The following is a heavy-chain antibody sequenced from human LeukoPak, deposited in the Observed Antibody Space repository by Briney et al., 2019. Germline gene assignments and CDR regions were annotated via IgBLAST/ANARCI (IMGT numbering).Heavy chain of an antibody. D-gene: IGHD3-9*01. CDR1: GCSFTNYW. J-gene: IGHJ4*02. Sequence: GESLKISCKGSGCSFTNYWIGWVRQMPGKGLEWMGIIYPGDSDTRYSPSFRGQVTISADKSISTAYLQWSSLKASDTAMYYCAREGNYNVLTGYYHYFDCWGQGTLVTVSS. CDR3: AREGNYNVLTGYYHYFDC. CDR2: IYPGDSDT. V-gene: IGHV5-51*01.